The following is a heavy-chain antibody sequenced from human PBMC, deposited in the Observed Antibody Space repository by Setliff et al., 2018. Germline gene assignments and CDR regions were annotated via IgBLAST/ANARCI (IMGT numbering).Heavy chain of an antibody. J-gene: IGHJ4*02. CDR3: ASVLITAYDY. D-gene: IGHD3-16*01. CDR2: INPSGGST. Sequence: ASVKVSCKASGYTFTNYAIHWVRQAPGQGLEWVGIINPSGGSTSYAQKFQGRVTMTRDTSTSTVYMELSSLRSEDTAVYYCASVLITAYDYWGQGTLVTVSS. V-gene: IGHV1-46*01. CDR1: GYTFTNYA.